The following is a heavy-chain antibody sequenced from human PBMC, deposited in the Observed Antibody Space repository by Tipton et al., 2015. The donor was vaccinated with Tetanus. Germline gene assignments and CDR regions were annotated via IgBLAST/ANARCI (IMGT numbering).Heavy chain of an antibody. V-gene: IGHV3-30*18. D-gene: IGHD5-24*01. CDR3: AKDLADGYNHYFDH. J-gene: IGHJ4*02. CDR1: GFTFSSYG. CDR2: ISYDGSNK. Sequence: LRLSCAASGFTFSSYGMHWVRQAPGKGLEWVAVISYDGSNKYYADSVKGRFTISRDNSKNTLYLQMNSLRAEDTAVYYCAKDLADGYNHYFDHWGQGTLVTVSS.